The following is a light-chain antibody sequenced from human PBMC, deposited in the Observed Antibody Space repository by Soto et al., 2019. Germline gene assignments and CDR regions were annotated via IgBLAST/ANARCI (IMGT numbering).Light chain of an antibody. J-gene: IGKJ1*01. V-gene: IGKV1-39*01. Sequence: EIQITQSPSSLSASVGDRFTITGRASQTITNYLNWYQQQSGKAKKLLIYATDTLQSGVTSRFSGSGSGTDYTLTISSLQPDDFATYYCQHYNSYSEAFGQGTKVDIK. CDR2: ATD. CDR3: QHYNSYSEA. CDR1: QTITNY.